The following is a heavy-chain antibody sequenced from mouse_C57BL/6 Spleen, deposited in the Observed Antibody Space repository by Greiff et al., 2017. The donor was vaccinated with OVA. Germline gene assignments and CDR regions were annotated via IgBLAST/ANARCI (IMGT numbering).Heavy chain of an antibody. D-gene: IGHD2-5*01. CDR3: ARPYYSNSAWFAY. V-gene: IGHV1-64*01. J-gene: IGHJ3*01. Sequence: VQLQQSGAELVKPGASVKLSCKASGYTFTSYWMHWVKQRPGQGLEWIGMIHPNSGSTNYNEKFKSKATLTVDKSSSTAYMQLSSLTSEDSAVYYCARPYYSNSAWFAYWGQGTLVTVSA. CDR1: GYTFTSYW. CDR2: IHPNSGST.